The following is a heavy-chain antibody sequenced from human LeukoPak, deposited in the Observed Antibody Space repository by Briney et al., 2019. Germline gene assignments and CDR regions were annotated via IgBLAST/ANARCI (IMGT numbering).Heavy chain of an antibody. CDR2: IEHSGDT. V-gene: IGHV4-38-2*01. Sequence: PGGSLRLSCAASGFTFSNYAMSWIRQPPGKGLEWIGSIEHSGDTYYSPSLKSRVTISIDTSKNQFSLMLRSVTAADTAVYYCARVPHSVTASAVLLFHFEFWGQGTLVTVSS. D-gene: IGHD2-21*02. CDR1: GFTFSNYA. CDR3: ARVPHSVTASAVLLFHFEF. J-gene: IGHJ4*02.